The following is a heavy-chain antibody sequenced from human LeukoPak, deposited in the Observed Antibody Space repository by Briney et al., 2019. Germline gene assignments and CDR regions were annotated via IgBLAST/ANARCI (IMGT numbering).Heavy chain of an antibody. D-gene: IGHD6-19*01. V-gene: IGHV3-7*01. J-gene: IGHJ4*02. Sequence: GGSLRLSCAASGLTFSAYWGNWVRQAPGKGLEWVANIKQDGSEKNYVDSVKGRFTISSDNAENSLYLQMNSLRVEDTAVYYCVGGIGWLPDYWGQGTLVTVSS. CDR3: VGGIGWLPDY. CDR1: GLTFSAYW. CDR2: IKQDGSEK.